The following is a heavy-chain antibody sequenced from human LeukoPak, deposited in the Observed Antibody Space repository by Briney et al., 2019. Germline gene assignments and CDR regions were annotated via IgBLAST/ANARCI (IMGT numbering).Heavy chain of an antibody. CDR1: GGSISSYY. Sequence: PSETLSLTCTVSGGSISSYYWSRIRQPPGKGLEWIGYIYYSGSTNYNPSLKSRVTISVDTSKNQFSLKLSSVTAADTAVYYCARNAENYDFWSGRNWFDPWGQGTLVTVSS. J-gene: IGHJ5*02. D-gene: IGHD3-3*01. CDR2: IYYSGST. V-gene: IGHV4-59*01. CDR3: ARNAENYDFWSGRNWFDP.